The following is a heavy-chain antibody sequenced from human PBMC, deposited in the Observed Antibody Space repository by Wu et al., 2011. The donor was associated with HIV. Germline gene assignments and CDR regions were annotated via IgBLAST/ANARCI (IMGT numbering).Heavy chain of an antibody. D-gene: IGHD2-2*01. CDR3: ARDPNFVAPGASNYFDP. J-gene: IGHJ4*02. CDR1: GGTFSSYG. V-gene: IGHV1-69*15. CDR2: IIPILGRT. Sequence: QVHLVQSGAEVKKPGSSVKVSCKASGGTFSSYGINWVRQAPGQGLEWMGRIIPILGRTNYAQKFKGRVTLTADESTSTAYMELSSLRSDDTAVYYCARDPNFVAPGASNYFDPWGQGTLVTVAS.